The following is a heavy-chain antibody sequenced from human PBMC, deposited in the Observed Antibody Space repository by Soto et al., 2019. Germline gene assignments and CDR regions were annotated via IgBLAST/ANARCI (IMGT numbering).Heavy chain of an antibody. CDR2: IIPIFGTA. CDR3: ARESVVAATGPFDY. Sequence: SVKVSCKASGDTFSSYAISWVRQAPGQGLEWMGGIIPIFGTANYAQKFQGRVTITADESTSTAYMELSSLRSEDTAVYYCARESVVAATGPFDYWGQGTLVTVSS. CDR1: GDTFSSYA. J-gene: IGHJ4*02. D-gene: IGHD2-15*01. V-gene: IGHV1-69*13.